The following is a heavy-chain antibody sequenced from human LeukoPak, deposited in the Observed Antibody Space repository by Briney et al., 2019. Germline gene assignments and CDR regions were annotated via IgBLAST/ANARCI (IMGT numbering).Heavy chain of an antibody. V-gene: IGHV4-61*01. D-gene: IGHD2-2*01. CDR3: ARDWGIVPAATGYYYGMDV. CDR1: GSSVSSGSYY. Sequence: SETLSLTCTVSGSSVSSGSYYWSWIRQPPGKGLEWIGYIYYSGSTNYNPSLKSRVTISVDTSKNQFSLKLSSVTAADTAVYYCARDWGIVPAATGYYYGMDVWGQGTTVTVSS. J-gene: IGHJ6*02. CDR2: IYYSGST.